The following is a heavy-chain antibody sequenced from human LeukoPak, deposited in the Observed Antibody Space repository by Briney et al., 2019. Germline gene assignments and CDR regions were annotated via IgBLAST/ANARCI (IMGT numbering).Heavy chain of an antibody. D-gene: IGHD4-23*01. CDR1: GFTVSGNY. CDR3: ARRAGGYSHPYDY. J-gene: IGHJ4*02. Sequence: PGGSLRLSCAVSGFTVSGNYMSWLRQAPGKGLEWVSLIYSDDTTLYADSVKGRFTISRDISKNTLYLQMSSLRAEDTAVYYCARRAGGYSHPYDYWGQGVLVTVSS. V-gene: IGHV3-53*01. CDR2: IYSDDTT.